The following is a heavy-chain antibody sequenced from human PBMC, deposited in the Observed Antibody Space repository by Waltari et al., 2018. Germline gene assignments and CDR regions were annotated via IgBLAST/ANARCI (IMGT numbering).Heavy chain of an antibody. CDR3: AKDLHSSSWYDAFDI. CDR2: IWYDGSNK. CDR1: GFTFSSYG. Sequence: QVQLVESGGGVVQPGRSLRLSCAASGFTFSSYGMHWVRQAPGKGLEWVAVIWYDGSNKYYADSVKGRFTISRDNSKNTLYLQMNSLRAEDTAMYYCAKDLHSSSWYDAFDIWGQGTMVTVSS. J-gene: IGHJ3*02. D-gene: IGHD6-13*01. V-gene: IGHV3-30*18.